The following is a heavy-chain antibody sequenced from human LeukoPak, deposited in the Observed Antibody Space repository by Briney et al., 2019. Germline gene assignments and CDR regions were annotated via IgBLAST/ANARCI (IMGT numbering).Heavy chain of an antibody. CDR2: ISYDGSNK. J-gene: IGHJ4*02. V-gene: IGHV3-30-3*01. D-gene: IGHD4-23*01. CDR3: ARGALTQNAFDY. Sequence: GGSLRLSCAASGFTFSSYAMHWVRQAPGKGLEWVAVISYDGSNKYYADSVKGRFTISRDNSKNTLYLQMNSLRAEDTAVYYCARGALTQNAFDYWGQGTLVTVSS. CDR1: GFTFSSYA.